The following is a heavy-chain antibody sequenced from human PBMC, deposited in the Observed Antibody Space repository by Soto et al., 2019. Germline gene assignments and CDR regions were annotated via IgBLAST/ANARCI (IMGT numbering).Heavy chain of an antibody. CDR3: AKEGGLSGSYYISSSYYFDY. J-gene: IGHJ4*02. CDR2: ISYDGSNT. CDR1: GITFSSYG. D-gene: IGHD1-26*01. Sequence: PGGSLRLSCAASGITFSSYGMHWVRQAPGKGLEWVAIISYDGSNTYYADSVKGRFTISRDNFKNTLFLQINSLRAEDTSVFFCAKEGGLSGSYYISSSYYFDYWGQGTLVTVSS. V-gene: IGHV3-30*18.